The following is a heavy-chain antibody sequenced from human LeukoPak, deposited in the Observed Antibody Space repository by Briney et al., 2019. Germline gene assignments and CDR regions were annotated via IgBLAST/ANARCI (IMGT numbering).Heavy chain of an antibody. Sequence: ASVKVSCKASGHTFTSYYMHWVRQAPGQGLEWMGIINPSGGSTTYAQKFQGRVTMTRDTSTSTVYVKLSSLRSEDTAVYYCARAEAAFGGVIDPFDYWGQGSLVTVSS. J-gene: IGHJ4*02. CDR1: GHTFTSYY. D-gene: IGHD3-16*02. V-gene: IGHV1-46*01. CDR2: INPSGGST. CDR3: ARAEAAFGGVIDPFDY.